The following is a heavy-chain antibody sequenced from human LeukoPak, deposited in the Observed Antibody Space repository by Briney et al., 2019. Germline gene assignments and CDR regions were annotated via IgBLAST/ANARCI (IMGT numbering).Heavy chain of an antibody. V-gene: IGHV3-48*01. CDR3: ASSFDH. J-gene: IGHJ4*02. CDR1: GFTFRTCS. Sequence: PGGSLTHSCAASGFTFRTCSMKWVRQAQGGGLEWISDISSSGSTTYYAASVQGRFNISRDNAKDSVELQMNSLRAEDRAVHYCASSFDHWGQGTLVTVSS. CDR2: ISSSGSTT.